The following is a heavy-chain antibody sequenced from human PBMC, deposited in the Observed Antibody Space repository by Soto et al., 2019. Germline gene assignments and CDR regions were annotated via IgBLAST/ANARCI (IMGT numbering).Heavy chain of an antibody. Sequence: LSCAASGFTFSNAWMSWVRQAPGKGLEWVGRIKSKTDGGTTDYAAPVKGRFTISRDDSKNTLYLQMNSLKTEDTAVYYCTTDSPYYYDSSGYSAYWGQGTLVTVSS. V-gene: IGHV3-15*01. CDR3: TTDSPYYYDSSGYSAY. CDR1: GFTFSNAW. D-gene: IGHD3-22*01. CDR2: IKSKTDGGTT. J-gene: IGHJ4*02.